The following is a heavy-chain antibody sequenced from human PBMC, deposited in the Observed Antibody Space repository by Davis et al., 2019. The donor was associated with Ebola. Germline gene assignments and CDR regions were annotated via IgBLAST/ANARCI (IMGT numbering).Heavy chain of an antibody. D-gene: IGHD3-10*01. CDR3: ATRQIPVIRLYGMDV. Sequence: GGSLRLSCAASGFIFSTHWMSWVRQAPGKGLEWVASIKHDGSEEFYVDSVKGRFTIFSDNIKKSMYLQMSSLSAEDTAVYYCATRQIPVIRLYGMDVWGRGTTVTVSS. V-gene: IGHV3-7*01. CDR2: IKHDGSEE. CDR1: GFIFSTHW. J-gene: IGHJ6*02.